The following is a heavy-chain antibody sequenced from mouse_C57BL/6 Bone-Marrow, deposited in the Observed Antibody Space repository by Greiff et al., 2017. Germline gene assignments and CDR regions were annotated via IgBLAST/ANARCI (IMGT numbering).Heavy chain of an antibody. CDR3: ARRAGLFDY. CDR2: ISGGGGNT. V-gene: IGHV5-9*01. Sequence: EVQLVESGGGLVKPGGSLKLSCAASGFPFSSYTMSWVRQTPEKRLEWVATISGGGGNTYYPDSVKGRFTISRDNAKNTLYLQMSSLRSEDTALYYCARRAGLFDYWGQGTTLTVSS. D-gene: IGHD3-1*01. J-gene: IGHJ2*01. CDR1: GFPFSSYT.